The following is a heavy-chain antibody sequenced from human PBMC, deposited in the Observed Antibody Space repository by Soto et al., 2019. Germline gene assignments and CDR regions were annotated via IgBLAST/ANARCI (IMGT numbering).Heavy chain of an antibody. Sequence: GGSLRLSCEASGFTFSSSDMTWVRQAPGQGLEWASSINTHGGGTWYAGSVEGRFTISRDNFKNTLYLQMNSLRAEDTAIYRCAKGGLSTTGLEYWGQGTLVTVSS. V-gene: IGHV3-23*01. CDR3: AKGGLSTTGLEY. CDR1: GFTFSSSD. J-gene: IGHJ4*02. D-gene: IGHD3-9*01. CDR2: INTHGGGT.